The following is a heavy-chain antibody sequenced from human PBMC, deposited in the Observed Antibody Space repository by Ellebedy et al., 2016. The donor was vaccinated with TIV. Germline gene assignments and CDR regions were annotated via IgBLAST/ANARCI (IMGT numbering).Heavy chain of an antibody. CDR2: INPNSGGT. D-gene: IGHD1-1*01. CDR1: GYTFTGYF. CDR3: AREPIGTTHFDD. Sequence: AASVKVSCKASGYTFTGYFIHWVRQAPGRGLEWMGCINPNSGGTNYAQKFQGRVTMTRDTSISTAYMDLSRLRFDDTAVYYCAREPIGTTHFDDWGQGTLVTVSA. V-gene: IGHV1-2*02. J-gene: IGHJ4*02.